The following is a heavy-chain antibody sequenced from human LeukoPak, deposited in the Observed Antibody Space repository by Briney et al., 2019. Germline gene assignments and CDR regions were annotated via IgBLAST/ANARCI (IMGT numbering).Heavy chain of an antibody. J-gene: IGHJ4*02. CDR1: GGSISSSSYY. Sequence: SETLSLTCTVSGGSISSSSYYWGWIRQPPGKGLEWIGSIYYSGSTYYNPSLKSRVTISVDTSKNQFSLKLSSVTAADTAVYYCAREPYYHDSSGGVFDYWGQGTLVTVSS. V-gene: IGHV4-39*07. CDR3: AREPYYHDSSGGVFDY. D-gene: IGHD3-22*01. CDR2: IYYSGST.